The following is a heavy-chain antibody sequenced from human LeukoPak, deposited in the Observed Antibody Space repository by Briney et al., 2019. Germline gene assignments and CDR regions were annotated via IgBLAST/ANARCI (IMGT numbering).Heavy chain of an antibody. CDR3: AKDHRGLTWLPYYFDY. CDR1: GFTFSSYG. J-gene: IGHJ4*02. CDR2: ISYDGSNK. D-gene: IGHD5-12*01. V-gene: IGHV3-30*18. Sequence: PGRSLRLSCAASGFTFSSYGMHWVRQAPGKGLEWVAVISYDGSNKYYADSVKGRFTISRDNSKNTLYLQMNSLRAEDTAVYYCAKDHRGLTWLPYYFDYWGQGTLVTVSS.